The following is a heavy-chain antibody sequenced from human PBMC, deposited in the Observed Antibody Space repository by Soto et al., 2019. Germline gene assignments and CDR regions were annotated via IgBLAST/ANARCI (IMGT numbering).Heavy chain of an antibody. Sequence: QVQLQQWGAGLLKPSETLSLTCAVYGGSFSGYYWSWIRQPPGKGLEWIGEINHSGSTNYNPSLKSRVTISVDTSKNQFSLKLSSVTAADTAVYYCARGFQQQLVPYFDYWGQGTLVTVSS. J-gene: IGHJ4*02. V-gene: IGHV4-34*01. CDR3: ARGFQQQLVPYFDY. D-gene: IGHD6-13*01. CDR2: INHSGST. CDR1: GGSFSGYY.